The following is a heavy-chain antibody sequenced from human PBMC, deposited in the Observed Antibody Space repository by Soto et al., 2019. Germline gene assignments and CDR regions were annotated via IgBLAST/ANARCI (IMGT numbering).Heavy chain of an antibody. Sequence: TSETLSLTCAVYGGSFSGYYWSWIRQPPGKGLEWVGEINHSGSTNYNPSLKSRVTISVDTSKNQFSLKLSSVTAADTAVYYCARGIWWFDPWGQGTLVTVSS. CDR3: ARGIWWFDP. D-gene: IGHD3-16*01. CDR1: GGSFSGYY. J-gene: IGHJ5*02. CDR2: INHSGST. V-gene: IGHV4-34*01.